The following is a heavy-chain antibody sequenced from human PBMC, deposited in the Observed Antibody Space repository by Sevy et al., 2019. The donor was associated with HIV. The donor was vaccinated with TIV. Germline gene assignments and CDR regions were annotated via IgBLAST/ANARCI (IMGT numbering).Heavy chain of an antibody. Sequence: SETLSLTCVVNGGSFNGFYWNWIRQPPGKGLEWIGEIDHTGRTTYKPSLTNYNPSLKSRVTMSLDTSKNQFSLKLTSVTAADTAVYYYERGQGGGSGSRATVFDIWGQGTMVTVSS. CDR2: IDHTGRTTYKPSLT. D-gene: IGHD6-19*01. CDR3: ERGQGGGSGSRATVFDI. CDR1: GGSFNGFY. V-gene: IGHV4-34*01. J-gene: IGHJ3*02.